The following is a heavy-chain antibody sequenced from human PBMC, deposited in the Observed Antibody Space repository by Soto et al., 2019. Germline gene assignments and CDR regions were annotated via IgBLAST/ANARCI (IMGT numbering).Heavy chain of an antibody. CDR1: GFTLSSYG. D-gene: IGHD6-19*01. Sequence: GGSLRLSCAASGFTLSSYGMHWVRQAPGKGLEWVAVIWYDGSNKYYADSVKGRFTISRDNSKNTLYLQMNSLRAEDTAVYYCARDSRAVADFDYWGQGTLVTVSS. CDR3: ARDSRAVADFDY. J-gene: IGHJ4*02. CDR2: IWYDGSNK. V-gene: IGHV3-33*01.